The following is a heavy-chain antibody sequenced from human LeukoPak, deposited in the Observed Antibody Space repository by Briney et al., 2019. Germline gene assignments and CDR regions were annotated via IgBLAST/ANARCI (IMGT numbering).Heavy chain of an antibody. V-gene: IGHV1-69*05. J-gene: IGHJ5*02. CDR2: IIPIFGTA. CDR1: GGTFSSYA. CDR3: ARDAGFDIVVVVAATPDQWFDP. Sequence: SVKVSCKASGGTFSSYAISWVRQAPGQGLEWMGRIIPIFGTANYAQKFQGRVTITTDESTSTAYMELSSLRSEDTAVYYCARDAGFDIVVVVAATPDQWFDPWGQGTLVTVSS. D-gene: IGHD2-15*01.